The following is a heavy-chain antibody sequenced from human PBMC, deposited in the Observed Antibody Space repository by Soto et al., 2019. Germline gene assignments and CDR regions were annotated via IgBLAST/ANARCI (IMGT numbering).Heavy chain of an antibody. D-gene: IGHD5-12*01. CDR1: GFTFSNYA. J-gene: IGHJ6*02. V-gene: IGHV3-9*01. Sequence: EVQLVESGGGLVQPGRSLRLSCAASGFTFSNYAMHWVRQAPGKGLEWVSGISSDGDTIAYADSVQGRFTVFRDNAKNSLYLQMNSLRAEDTALYYCTKGGYDLIYYFGMDVWGQATTVTVSS. CDR3: TKGGYDLIYYFGMDV. CDR2: ISSDGDTI.